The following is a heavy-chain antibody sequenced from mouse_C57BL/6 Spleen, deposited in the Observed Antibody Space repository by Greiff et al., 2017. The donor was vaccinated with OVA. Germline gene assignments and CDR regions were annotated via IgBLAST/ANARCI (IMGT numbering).Heavy chain of an antibody. CDR2: FYPGSGSI. Sequence: VKVVESGAELVKPGASVKLSCKASGYTFTEYTIHWVKQRSGQGLEWIGWFYPGSGSIKYNEKFKDKATLTADKSSSTVYMELSRLTSEDSAVYFCARHEDDYSNYRSMDYWGQGTSVTVS. D-gene: IGHD2-5*01. J-gene: IGHJ4*01. CDR3: ARHEDDYSNYRSMDY. CDR1: GYTFTEYT. V-gene: IGHV1-62-2*01.